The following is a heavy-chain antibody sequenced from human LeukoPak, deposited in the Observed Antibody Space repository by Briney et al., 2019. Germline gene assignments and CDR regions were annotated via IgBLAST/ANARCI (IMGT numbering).Heavy chain of an antibody. CDR3: AKGHYYGSGSYPILFYYYYYGMDV. D-gene: IGHD3-10*01. CDR1: GFTFSSYA. CDR2: ISGSGGST. J-gene: IGHJ6*04. Sequence: GGSLRLSCAASGFTFSSYAMSWVRQAPGKGLEWVSAISGSGGSTYCADSVKGRFTISRDNSKNTLYLQMNSLRAEDTAVYYCAKGHYYGSGSYPILFYYYYYGMDVWGKGTTVTVSS. V-gene: IGHV3-23*01.